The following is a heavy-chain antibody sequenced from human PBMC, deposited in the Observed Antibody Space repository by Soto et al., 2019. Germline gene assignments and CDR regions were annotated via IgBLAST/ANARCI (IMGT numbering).Heavy chain of an antibody. V-gene: IGHV3-23*01. Sequence: GGSLRLSCAASGFTFSSYAMSWVRQAPGKGLEWVSAISGSGGSTYYADSVKGRFTISRDNSKNTLYLQMNSLRAEDTAVYYCAKDTDGYQPLLSTFDYWGQGTLVTVYS. CDR1: GFTFSSYA. CDR3: AKDTDGYQPLLSTFDY. CDR2: ISGSGGST. D-gene: IGHD2-2*01. J-gene: IGHJ4*02.